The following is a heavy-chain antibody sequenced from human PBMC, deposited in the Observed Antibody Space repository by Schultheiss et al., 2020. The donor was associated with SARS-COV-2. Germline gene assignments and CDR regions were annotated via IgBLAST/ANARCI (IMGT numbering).Heavy chain of an antibody. CDR2: ITHSGNT. V-gene: IGHV4-59*12. J-gene: IGHJ6*02. CDR1: GGSISSYY. Sequence: SETLSLTCTVSGGSISSYYWSWIRQPPGKGLEWIGEITHSGNTNYDPSLKTRVTISVDTSKSQFSLNLNSVTAADTAVYYCAREGVTLLWFGELFSRYGMDVWGQGTTVTVSS. CDR3: AREGVTLLWFGELFSRYGMDV. D-gene: IGHD3-10*01.